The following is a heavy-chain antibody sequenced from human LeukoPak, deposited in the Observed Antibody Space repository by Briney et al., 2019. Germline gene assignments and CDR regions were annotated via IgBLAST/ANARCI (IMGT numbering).Heavy chain of an antibody. J-gene: IGHJ3*02. V-gene: IGHV1-69*06. CDR1: GYTFNSYG. Sequence: SVKVSCKASGYTFNSYGISWVRQAPGQGLEWMGGIIPIFGTANYAQKFQGRVTITADKSTSTAYMELSSLRSEDTAVYYCARGGAVRTNDAFDIWGQGTMVTVSS. D-gene: IGHD2-8*01. CDR2: IIPIFGTA. CDR3: ARGGAVRTNDAFDI.